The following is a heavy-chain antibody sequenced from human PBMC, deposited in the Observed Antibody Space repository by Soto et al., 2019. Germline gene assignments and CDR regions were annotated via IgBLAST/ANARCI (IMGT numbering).Heavy chain of an antibody. Sequence: SETLSLTCTVSGGSISRGGYYWSWIRQHPGKGLEWIGYIYYSGSTYYNPSLKSRVTISVDTSKNQFSLKLSSVTAADTAVYYCASRLSYYDSSGYYMPDAFDIWGQGAMVTVSS. J-gene: IGHJ3*02. CDR2: IYYSGST. CDR3: ASRLSYYDSSGYYMPDAFDI. CDR1: GGSISRGGYY. D-gene: IGHD3-22*01. V-gene: IGHV4-31*03.